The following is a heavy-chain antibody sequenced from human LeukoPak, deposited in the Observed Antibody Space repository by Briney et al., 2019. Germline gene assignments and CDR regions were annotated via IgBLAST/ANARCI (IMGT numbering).Heavy chain of an antibody. V-gene: IGHV1-18*01. D-gene: IGHD1-26*01. CDR1: GYTFSSYG. Sequence: ASVKVSCKASGYTFSSYGISWVRQAPGRGLEWMGWISIYRGHTNYAQKFQGRVTMTTDTPTSTAYMELRSLRSDDTAVYYCARDYGTWFDPWGQGTLVSVSS. J-gene: IGHJ5*02. CDR3: ARDYGTWFDP. CDR2: ISIYRGHT.